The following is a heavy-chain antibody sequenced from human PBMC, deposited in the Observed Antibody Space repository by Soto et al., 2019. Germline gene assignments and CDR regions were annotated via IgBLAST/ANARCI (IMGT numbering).Heavy chain of an antibody. J-gene: IGHJ4*02. V-gene: IGHV3-33*01. CDR2: IWYDGSNK. D-gene: IGHD2-15*01. CDR1: GFTFSSYG. CDR3: ARGDYCSGGSCYLRPFDY. Sequence: QVQLVESGGGVVQPGRSLRLSCAASGFTFSSYGMHWVRQAPGKGLEWVAVIWYDGSNKYYADSVKGRFTISRDNSKNTLYLQMNSLRAEDTAVYYCARGDYCSGGSCYLRPFDYWGQGTPVTVSS.